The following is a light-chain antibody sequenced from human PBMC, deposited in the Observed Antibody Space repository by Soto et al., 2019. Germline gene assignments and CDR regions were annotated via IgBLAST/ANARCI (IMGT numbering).Light chain of an antibody. Sequence: DIQMTQSPSSLSASVGDRVTITCQASEDITKYLNWYQHKPGKAPKLLIYDVAKLETGVPSRFSGSGSGTDFTFTISRLQPEDISTYYCQQYGNVPLTFGGGTKVDIK. J-gene: IGKJ4*01. CDR2: DVA. CDR1: EDITKY. V-gene: IGKV1-33*01. CDR3: QQYGNVPLT.